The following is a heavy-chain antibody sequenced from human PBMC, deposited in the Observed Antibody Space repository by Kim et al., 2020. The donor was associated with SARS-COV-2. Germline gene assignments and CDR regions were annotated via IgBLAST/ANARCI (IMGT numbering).Heavy chain of an antibody. CDR1: GGTFSSYA. D-gene: IGHD5-18*01. CDR2: IIPIFGTA. J-gene: IGHJ4*02. Sequence: SVKVSCKASGGTFSSYAISWVRQAPGQGLEWMGGIIPIFGTANYAQKFQGRVTITADESTSTAYMELSSLRSEDTAVYYCARDRGRYSYGFNPPVFDYWGQGTLVTVSS. V-gene: IGHV1-69*13. CDR3: ARDRGRYSYGFNPPVFDY.